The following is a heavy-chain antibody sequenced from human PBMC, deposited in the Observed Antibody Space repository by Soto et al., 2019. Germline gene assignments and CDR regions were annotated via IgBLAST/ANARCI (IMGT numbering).Heavy chain of an antibody. Sequence: VGSLRLSCAASGFTFSGSAMHWVRQASGKGLEWVGRIRSKANSYATAYAASVKGRFTISRDDSKNTAYLQMNSLKTEDTAVYYCTMVDTAMVTPGAFDIWGQGTMVTVSS. CDR2: IRSKANSYAT. J-gene: IGHJ3*02. CDR3: TMVDTAMVTPGAFDI. CDR1: GFTFSGSA. D-gene: IGHD5-18*01. V-gene: IGHV3-73*01.